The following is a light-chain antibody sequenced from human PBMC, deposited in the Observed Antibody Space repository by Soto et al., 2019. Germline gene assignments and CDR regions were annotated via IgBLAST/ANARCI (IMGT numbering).Light chain of an antibody. CDR3: QQRSDWL. J-gene: IGKJ4*01. CDR2: DTN. V-gene: IGKV3-11*01. CDR1: QTVGRY. Sequence: EIVLTQSPATLSLSPGETATLSCRASQTVGRYFAWYQQKPGQAPSLLIYDTNNRATGIPARFSGSGSGTDFTLTISNLEPEDFAVYYCQQRSDWLFGGGTKVEIK.